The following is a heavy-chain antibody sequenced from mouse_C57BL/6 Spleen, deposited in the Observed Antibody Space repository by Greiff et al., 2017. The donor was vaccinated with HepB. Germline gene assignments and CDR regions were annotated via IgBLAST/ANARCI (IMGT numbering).Heavy chain of an antibody. D-gene: IGHD1-1*01. CDR3: TRGGYGSSYDWFAY. Sequence: DVMLVESGEGLVKPGGSLKLSCAASGFTFSSYAMSWVRQTPEKRLEWVAYISSGGDYIYYADTVKGRFTISRDNARNTLYLQMSSLKSEDTAMYYCTRGGYGSSYDWFAYWGQGTLVTVSA. CDR2: ISSGGDYI. V-gene: IGHV5-9-1*02. CDR1: GFTFSSYA. J-gene: IGHJ3*01.